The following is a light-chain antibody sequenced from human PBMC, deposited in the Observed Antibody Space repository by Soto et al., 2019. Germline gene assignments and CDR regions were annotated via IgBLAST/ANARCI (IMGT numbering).Light chain of an antibody. CDR2: SNN. Sequence: QSVLTQPPSASGTPGQRVTISCSGSNSNIGSNTVEWYQQLPGTAPKLLVYSNNQRPSGVPGRFSGSKSGTSASLAITGLQSTDVADYYCAAWDDSLSAVFFGGGTKLTVL. CDR1: NSNIGSNT. CDR3: AAWDDSLSAVF. J-gene: IGLJ2*01. V-gene: IGLV1-44*01.